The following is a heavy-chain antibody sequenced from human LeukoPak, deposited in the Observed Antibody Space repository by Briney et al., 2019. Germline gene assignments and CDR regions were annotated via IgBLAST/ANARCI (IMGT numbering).Heavy chain of an antibody. CDR2: ISGSGGST. V-gene: IGHV3-23*01. CDR1: GFTFSSYA. CDR3: AKDNQWLVQTFDY. D-gene: IGHD6-19*01. J-gene: IGHJ4*02. Sequence: TGGSLRLSCAASGFTFSSYAMSWVRQAPGKGLEWVSAISGSGGSTYYADSVKGRFTISRDNSKNTLYLQMNSLRAEDTAVYYCAKDNQWLVQTFDYWGQGTLVTVSS.